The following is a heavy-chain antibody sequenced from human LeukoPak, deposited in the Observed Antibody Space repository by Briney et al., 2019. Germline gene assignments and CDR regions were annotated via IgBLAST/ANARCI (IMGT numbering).Heavy chain of an antibody. CDR2: ITGSSSTI. J-gene: IGHJ4*02. D-gene: IGHD3-10*01. Sequence: GWSLRLSCAASGFTFSGYSMNWVRQAPGKGLEWVSYITGSSSTIYYADSVKGRFTISRDNAKNSLYLQMNSLRDEDTAVYYCARVRGVTLSYHYFDYWGQGTLVTVSS. CDR1: GFTFSGYS. V-gene: IGHV3-48*02. CDR3: ARVRGVTLSYHYFDY.